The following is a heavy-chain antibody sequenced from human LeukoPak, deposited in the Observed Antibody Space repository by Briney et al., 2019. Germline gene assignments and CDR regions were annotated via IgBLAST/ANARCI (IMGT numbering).Heavy chain of an antibody. V-gene: IGHV1-18*03. D-gene: IGHD2-21*02. CDR2: ISPYNGNT. J-gene: IGHJ4*02. CDR3: AREGLVGGDFPDY. Sequence: GASVKVSCKASGYTFTTYGISWVRQAPGQGLEWMGWISPYNGNTTYAQKLQGRVSMTTDISTSTAYMELRSLRSDDMAIYYCAREGLVGGDFPDYWGQGTLVTVSS. CDR1: GYTFTTYG.